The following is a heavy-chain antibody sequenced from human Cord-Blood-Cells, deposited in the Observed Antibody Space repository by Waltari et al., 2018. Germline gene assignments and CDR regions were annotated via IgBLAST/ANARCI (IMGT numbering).Heavy chain of an antibody. CDR1: GFTFDDNA. V-gene: IGHV3-9*03. CDR2: ISWNSGSI. J-gene: IGHJ3*02. CDR3: AKGTELGINDAFDI. Sequence: EVQLLESGGGLVQPGRSLRLSCAASGFTFDDNATPCVRQAPGKGLEWVSGISWNSGSIGYADSVKGRFTISRDNAKNSLYLQMNSLRAEDMALYYCAKGTELGINDAFDIWGQGTMVTVSS. D-gene: IGHD7-27*01.